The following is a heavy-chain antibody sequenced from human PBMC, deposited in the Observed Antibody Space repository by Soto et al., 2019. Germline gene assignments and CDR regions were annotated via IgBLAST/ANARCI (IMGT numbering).Heavy chain of an antibody. V-gene: IGHV1-18*01. CDR2: ISAYNGNT. J-gene: IGHJ4*02. CDR3: ARVPPFRTAGAGTRPAGCDY. D-gene: IGHD6-19*01. CDR1: GYTFTSYG. Sequence: APVKVSCKASGYTFTSYGISWVRQAPGQGLEWMGWISAYNGNTNYAQKLQGRVTMTTDTSTSTVYMGLRSLRFDDTAVSYCARVPPFRTAGAGTRPAGCDYWGQGSRVTVSS.